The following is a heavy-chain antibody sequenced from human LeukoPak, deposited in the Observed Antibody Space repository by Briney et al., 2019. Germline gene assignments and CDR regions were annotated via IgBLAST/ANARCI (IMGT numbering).Heavy chain of an antibody. J-gene: IGHJ3*02. CDR3: ARGFVHAFDI. Sequence: WGSLRLSCAASGFAFSTYDMHWVRQATGKGLEWVSAIGVAGDTYYPGSVKGRFTVSRENAKNSLYLQMNSLRAGDTAVYYCARGFVHAFDIWGQGTMVTVSS. V-gene: IGHV3-13*04. D-gene: IGHD6-6*01. CDR1: GFAFSTYD. CDR2: IGVAGDT.